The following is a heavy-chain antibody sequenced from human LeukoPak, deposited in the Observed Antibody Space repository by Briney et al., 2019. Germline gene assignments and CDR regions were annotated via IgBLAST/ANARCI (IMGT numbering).Heavy chain of an antibody. J-gene: IGHJ4*02. CDR2: INSDGSST. V-gene: IGHV3-74*01. CDR1: GFTFDDYA. Sequence: PGGSLRLSCAASGFTFDDYAMHWVRQAPGKGLVWVSRINSDGSSTSYADSVKGRFTISRDNAKNTLYLQMNSLRAEDTAVYYCARVRSGWSYYFDYWGQGTLVTVSS. D-gene: IGHD6-19*01. CDR3: ARVRSGWSYYFDY.